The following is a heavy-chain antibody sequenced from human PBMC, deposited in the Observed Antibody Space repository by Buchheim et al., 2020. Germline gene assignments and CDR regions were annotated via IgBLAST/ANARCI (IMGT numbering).Heavy chain of an antibody. CDR3: ARDRRSYDFWSGYRYYYYYGMDV. D-gene: IGHD3-3*01. CDR2: MNPNSGNT. J-gene: IGHJ6*02. Sequence: QVQLVQSGAEVKKPGASVKVSCKASGYTFTSYDINWVRQATGQGLEWMGWMNPNSGNTGYAQKFQGRVTMTRNTSISTDYMELSSLRSEDTAVYYCARDRRSYDFWSGYRYYYYYGMDVWGQGTT. CDR1: GYTFTSYD. V-gene: IGHV1-8*01.